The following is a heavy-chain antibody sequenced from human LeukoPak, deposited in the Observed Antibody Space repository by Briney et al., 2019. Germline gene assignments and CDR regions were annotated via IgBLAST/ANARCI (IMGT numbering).Heavy chain of an antibody. D-gene: IGHD3-16*01. CDR2: MNPNSGDT. Sequence: ASVKVSCKASGYTFTSYGISWVRQAPGQGLEWMGRMNPNSGDTNYAQKFQGRVTMTRDTSINTAYMELSSLRSDDTAVYYCVPRGDGGFDYWGQGTLVIVSS. CDR1: GYTFTSYG. CDR3: VPRGDGGFDY. J-gene: IGHJ4*02. V-gene: IGHV1-2*06.